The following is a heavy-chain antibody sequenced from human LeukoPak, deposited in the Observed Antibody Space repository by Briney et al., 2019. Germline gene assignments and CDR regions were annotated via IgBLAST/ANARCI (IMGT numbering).Heavy chain of an antibody. CDR3: ARGIAAEESVAIDY. V-gene: IGHV3-74*01. CDR2: IKSDGSTT. Sequence: GSLRLSCAASGFTFSTYWMYWVRQAPGKGLVWVSRIKSDGSTTRYADSVKGRFTVSRDNAKNTLYLQMNSLRAEDTAVYYCARGIAAEESVAIDYRGQGTLVTVSS. J-gene: IGHJ4*02. CDR1: GFTFSTYW. D-gene: IGHD6-13*01.